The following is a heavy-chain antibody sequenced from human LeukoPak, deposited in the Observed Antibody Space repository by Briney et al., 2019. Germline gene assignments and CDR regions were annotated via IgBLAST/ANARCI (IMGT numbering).Heavy chain of an antibody. CDR2: IYYSGNT. V-gene: IGHV4-59*12. D-gene: IGHD3-22*01. Sequence: SETLSLTCTVSGGSISNYYWSWIRQSPGKGLEWIAKIYYSGNTKYNPSLKSRVTISVDTSKNQFSLKLSSVTAADTAVYYCARVPEYYDSSFFDYWGQGTLVTVSS. CDR3: ARVPEYYDSSFFDY. CDR1: GGSISNYY. J-gene: IGHJ4*02.